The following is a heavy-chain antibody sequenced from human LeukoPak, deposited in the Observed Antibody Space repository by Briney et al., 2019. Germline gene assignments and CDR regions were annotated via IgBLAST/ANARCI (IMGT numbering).Heavy chain of an antibody. CDR1: GGSISSSSYY. J-gene: IGHJ4*02. Sequence: SETLSLTCTVSGGSISSSSYYWGWIRQPPGKVLEWIGSIYYSGSTYYNPSLKSRVTISVDTSKNQFSLKLSSVTAADTAVYYCARQGRIDGYNWDYWGQGTLVTVSS. CDR2: IYYSGST. CDR3: ARQGRIDGYNWDY. D-gene: IGHD5-24*01. V-gene: IGHV4-39*01.